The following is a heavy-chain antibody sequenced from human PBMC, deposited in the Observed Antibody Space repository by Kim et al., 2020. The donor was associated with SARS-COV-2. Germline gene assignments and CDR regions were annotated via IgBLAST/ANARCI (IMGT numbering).Heavy chain of an antibody. Sequence: GGSLRLSCAASGFTFSSYSMNWVRQAPGKGLEWVSSISSSSSYIYYADSVKGRFTISRDNAKNSLYLQMNSLRAEDTAVYYCARNPVPDYDFWSGYYRSGHWFDPWGQGTLVTVSS. V-gene: IGHV3-21*01. D-gene: IGHD3-3*01. CDR3: ARNPVPDYDFWSGYYRSGHWFDP. CDR2: ISSSSSYI. CDR1: GFTFSSYS. J-gene: IGHJ5*02.